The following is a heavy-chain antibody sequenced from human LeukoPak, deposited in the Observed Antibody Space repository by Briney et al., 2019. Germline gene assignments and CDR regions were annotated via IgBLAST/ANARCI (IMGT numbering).Heavy chain of an antibody. CDR3: ARDGVAY. CDR2: IEEDGDKR. Sequence: GGSLRLSCAASGFTFSSYWMTWVRQPPGKGLEWVATIEEDGDKRYYVDSVKGRFTISRDNAKNALYLQMNSLRAEDTAVYYCARDGVAYWGQGTLVIVSS. V-gene: IGHV3-7*03. D-gene: IGHD2-15*01. CDR1: GFTFSSYW. J-gene: IGHJ4*02.